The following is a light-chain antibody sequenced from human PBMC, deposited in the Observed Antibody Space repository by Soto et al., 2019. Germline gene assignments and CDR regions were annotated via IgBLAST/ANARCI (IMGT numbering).Light chain of an antibody. CDR1: SGHSSYA. J-gene: IGLJ3*02. CDR2: LNSDGSH. V-gene: IGLV4-69*01. CDR3: QTWGTGPWV. Sequence: QPVLTQSPSASASLGASGKLTYTLSSGHSSYAIAWHQQQPEKGPRYLMKLNSDGSHSKGDGIPDRFSGSNSGAERYLTISSLQSEDEADYYCQTWGTGPWVFGGGTKLTVL.